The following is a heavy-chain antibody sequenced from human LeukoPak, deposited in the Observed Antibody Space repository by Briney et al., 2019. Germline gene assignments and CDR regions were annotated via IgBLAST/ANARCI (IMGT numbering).Heavy chain of an antibody. CDR1: GGSFSGLY. V-gene: IGHV4-34*01. Sequence: SETLSLTCAVYGGSFSGLYWSWIRQPPGKGLEWIGEINHSGSTNYNPSLKSRVTISVDTSKNQFSLKLSSVTAADTAVYYCARDKRIFDYWGQGTLVTVSS. J-gene: IGHJ4*02. D-gene: IGHD2-15*01. CDR2: INHSGST. CDR3: ARDKRIFDY.